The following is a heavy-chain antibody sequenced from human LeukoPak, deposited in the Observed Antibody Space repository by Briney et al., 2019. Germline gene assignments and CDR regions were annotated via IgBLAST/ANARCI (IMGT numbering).Heavy chain of an antibody. V-gene: IGHV3-30*02. D-gene: IGHD3-3*01. Sequence: GGSLRLSCAASGFTISSYGMHWVRQAPGKGLEWVAFIRNDGSDKYYADSVKGRFTISRDNSKNTLYLQMNSLRSEDTAVYYCARDGDFWSAQGAFDIWGQGTMVTVSS. CDR2: IRNDGSDK. J-gene: IGHJ3*02. CDR1: GFTISSYG. CDR3: ARDGDFWSAQGAFDI.